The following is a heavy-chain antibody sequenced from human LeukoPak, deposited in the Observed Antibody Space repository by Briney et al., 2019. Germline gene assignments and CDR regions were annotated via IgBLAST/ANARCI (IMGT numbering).Heavy chain of an antibody. CDR3: ARSSTSYSGSYYYGMDV. Sequence: SETLSLTCAVYGGSFSGYYWSWIRQPPGKGLEWIGEINHSGSTSYNPSLKSRVTISVDTSKNQFSLKLSSVTAADTAVYYCARSSTSYSGSYYYGMDVWGQGTTVTVSS. CDR1: GGSFSGYY. CDR2: INHSGST. J-gene: IGHJ6*02. D-gene: IGHD1-26*01. V-gene: IGHV4-34*01.